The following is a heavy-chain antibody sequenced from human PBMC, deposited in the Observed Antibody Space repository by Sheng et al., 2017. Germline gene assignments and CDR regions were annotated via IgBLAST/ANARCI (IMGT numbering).Heavy chain of an antibody. J-gene: IGHJ6*03. CDR1: GYTFTGYY. Sequence: QVQLVQSGAEMKKPGASVKVSCKASGYTFTGYYMHWVRQAPGQGLEWMGRINPNSGGTNYAQKFQGRVTMTRDTSISTAYMELSRLRSDDTAVYYCARGTPLYYDSSGYHDYYYYMDVWGKGTTVTVSS. CDR3: ARGTPLYYDSSGYHDYYYYMDV. CDR2: INPNSGGT. D-gene: IGHD3-22*01. V-gene: IGHV1-2*06.